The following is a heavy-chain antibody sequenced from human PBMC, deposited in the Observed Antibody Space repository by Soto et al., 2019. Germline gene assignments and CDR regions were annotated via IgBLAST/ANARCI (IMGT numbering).Heavy chain of an antibody. V-gene: IGHV1-24*01. CDR3: AKGGRLGYCSSTSCYNYGMDV. CDR2: FDPEDGKT. D-gene: IGHD2-2*02. J-gene: IGHJ6*02. CDR1: GYTLTELS. Sequence: ASVKVSCKVSGYTLTELSMHWVRQAPGKGLEWMGGFDPEDGKTIYAQKFQGRVTMTEDTSTDTAYMELSSLRSEDTAVYYCAKGGRLGYCSSTSCYNYGMDVWGQGTTVTVSS.